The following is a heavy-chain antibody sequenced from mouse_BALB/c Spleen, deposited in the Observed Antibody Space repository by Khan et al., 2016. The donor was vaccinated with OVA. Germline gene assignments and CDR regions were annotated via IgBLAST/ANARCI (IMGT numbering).Heavy chain of an antibody. Sequence: EVQLVESGPGLVKPSQSLSLSCSVTGYSITSGFYWNWIRQFPGNKLEWMGYISYAGTKTYTPSLKNRISITRETSRNQVFLKMNTVTTEETATYYCAWGGCVGWFAYWGQGTLVTVSA. CDR2: ISYAGTK. J-gene: IGHJ3*01. CDR1: GYSITSGFY. V-gene: IGHV3-6*01. CDR3: AWGGCVGWFAY.